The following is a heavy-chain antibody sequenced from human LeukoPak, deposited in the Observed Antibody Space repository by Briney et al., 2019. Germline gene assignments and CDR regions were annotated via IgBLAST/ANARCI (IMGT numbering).Heavy chain of an antibody. D-gene: IGHD2-15*01. V-gene: IGHV2-5*02. Sequence: ESGPTLVKPTQTLTLTCTFSGFSLSTSGVGVGWIRQPPGKALEWLALIYWDDDKRYSPSLKSRLTITKDTSKNQAVLTMTNTDPVDTATYYCAHTRVVVAATNFDYWGQGTLVTVSS. CDR3: AHTRVVVAATNFDY. CDR1: GFSLSTSGVG. J-gene: IGHJ4*02. CDR2: IYWDDDK.